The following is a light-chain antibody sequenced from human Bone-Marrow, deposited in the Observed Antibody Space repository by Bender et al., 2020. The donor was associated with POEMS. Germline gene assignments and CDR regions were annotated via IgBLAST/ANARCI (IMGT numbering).Light chain of an antibody. V-gene: IGLV1-44*01. Sequence: QSVLTQPPSASGTPGQSVIISCSGTDSNFGGNNVNWYQHLPGTAPRLVVYSNYQRPSGVPARFSGSKSGTSASLAISGLQAEDEADYYCCSYAGSYIFGGGTKLTVL. CDR1: DSNFGGNN. J-gene: IGLJ2*01. CDR3: CSYAGSYI. CDR2: SNY.